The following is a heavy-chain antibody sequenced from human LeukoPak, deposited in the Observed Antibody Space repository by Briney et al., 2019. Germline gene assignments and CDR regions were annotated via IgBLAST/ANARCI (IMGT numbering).Heavy chain of an antibody. CDR1: GFTFSSYW. CDR3: ARRGTMIVVVGHYYFDY. CDR2: IKQDGSEK. D-gene: IGHD3-22*01. J-gene: IGHJ4*02. V-gene: IGHV3-7*01. Sequence: GGALRLSCAASGFTFSSYWMSWVRQAPGKGLEWVAHIKQDGSEKYYVDSVKGRFTISRDNAKNSLYLQMNSLRAEDTAVYYCARRGTMIVVVGHYYFDYWGQGTLVTVSS.